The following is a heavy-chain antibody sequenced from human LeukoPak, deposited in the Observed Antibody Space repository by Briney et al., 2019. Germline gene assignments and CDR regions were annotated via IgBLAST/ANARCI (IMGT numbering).Heavy chain of an antibody. Sequence: GGSPRLSCAASGFTFSSYAMSWVRQAPGKGLEWVSAISGRGGSTYYADSVKGRFTISRNNSKNTLYLQMNSLRAEDTAVYYCAKRLTSSSWYGSFDYWGQGTLVTVSS. CDR2: ISGRGGST. D-gene: IGHD6-13*01. CDR1: GFTFSSYA. CDR3: AKRLTSSSWYGSFDY. J-gene: IGHJ4*02. V-gene: IGHV3-23*01.